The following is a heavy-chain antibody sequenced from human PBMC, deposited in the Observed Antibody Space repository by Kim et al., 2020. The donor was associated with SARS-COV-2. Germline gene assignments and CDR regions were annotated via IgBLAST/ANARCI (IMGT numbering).Heavy chain of an antibody. J-gene: IGHJ4*02. D-gene: IGHD6-13*01. CDR3: ASERGRVIAAAGTFDY. V-gene: IGHV1-3*01. Sequence: KFQGRVTITRDTSASTANMGLSSLRSEDTAVYYCASERGRVIAAAGTFDYWGQGTLVTVSS.